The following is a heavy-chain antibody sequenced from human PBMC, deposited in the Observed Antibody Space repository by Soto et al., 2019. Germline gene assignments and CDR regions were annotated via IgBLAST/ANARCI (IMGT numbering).Heavy chain of an antibody. V-gene: IGHV3-11*05. CDR3: ARDRGAVAGQYFDY. CDR2: ISSSGDYA. Sequence: PGGSLRLSYAASGFTFTGYYMSWIRQAPGKGLEWVSYISSSGDYANYADSVKGRFTISRDNTKNSLYLQMNSLRAEDTAMYYCARDRGAVAGQYFDYWGQGTLVTVSS. J-gene: IGHJ4*02. D-gene: IGHD6-19*01. CDR1: GFTFTGYY.